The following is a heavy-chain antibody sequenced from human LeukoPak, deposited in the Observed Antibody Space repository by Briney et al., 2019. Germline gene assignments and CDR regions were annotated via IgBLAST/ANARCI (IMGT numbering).Heavy chain of an antibody. D-gene: IGHD5-18*01. CDR3: ARGRRGYSYGQIDY. CDR2: INHSGST. Sequence: PSETLSLTCAVYGGSLSGYYWSWIRQPPGKGLEWIGEINHSGSTNYNPSLKSRVTISVDTSKNQFSLKLSSVTAADTAVYYCARGRRGYSYGQIDYWGQGTLVTVSS. J-gene: IGHJ4*02. CDR1: GGSLSGYY. V-gene: IGHV4-34*01.